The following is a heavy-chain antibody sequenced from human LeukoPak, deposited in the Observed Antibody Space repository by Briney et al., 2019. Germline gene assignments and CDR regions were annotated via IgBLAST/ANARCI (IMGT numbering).Heavy chain of an antibody. CDR2: ISDSGGST. CDR1: GFTFSSYA. J-gene: IGHJ3*02. CDR3: ARDWIDDAFDI. D-gene: IGHD2-2*03. V-gene: IGHV3-23*01. Sequence: GGSLRLSCAASGFTFSSYAMSWVRQAPGKGLEWVSAISDSGGSTYYADSVKGRFTISRDNSKNTLYLQMNSPRAEDTAVYYCARDWIDDAFDIWGQGTMVTVSS.